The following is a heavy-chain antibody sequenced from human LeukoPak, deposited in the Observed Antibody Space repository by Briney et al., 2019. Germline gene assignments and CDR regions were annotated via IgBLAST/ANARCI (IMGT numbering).Heavy chain of an antibody. CDR3: ASGGIAAAGALDY. V-gene: IGHV3-21*01. CDR1: GFTFSDYN. Sequence: PGGSLRLSCAASGFTFSDYNMNWVRQSPEKGLEWVSSITSGTTYIYYADSVKGRFTVSRDNSKNTLYLQMNSLRAEDTAVYYCASGGIAAAGALDYWGQGTLVTVSS. CDR2: ITSGTTYI. J-gene: IGHJ4*02. D-gene: IGHD6-13*01.